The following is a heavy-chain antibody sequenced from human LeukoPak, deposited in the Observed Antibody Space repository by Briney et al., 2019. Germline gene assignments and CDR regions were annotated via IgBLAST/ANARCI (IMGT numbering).Heavy chain of an antibody. D-gene: IGHD6-19*01. CDR2: ISGSGGST. Sequence: GGSLRLSCAASGFTFSSYGMHWVRQAPGTGLEWVSGISGSGGSTYYADSVKGRFTISRDNSKNTLYLQMNSLRAEDTAVYYCAKDGSGWYAGDWGQGTLVTVSS. CDR3: AKDGSGWYAGD. J-gene: IGHJ4*02. CDR1: GFTFSSYG. V-gene: IGHV3-23*01.